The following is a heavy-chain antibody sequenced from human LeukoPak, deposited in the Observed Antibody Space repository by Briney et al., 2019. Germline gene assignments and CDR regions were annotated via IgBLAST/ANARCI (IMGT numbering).Heavy chain of an antibody. J-gene: IGHJ4*02. CDR1: GFTFGSYA. Sequence: GGSLRLSCVASGFTFGSYAMSWVRQAPGKGLEWVSAITYSGGDTYHADSVKGRFTISRDNSKNTLHLQMNSLRAEDTAVYYCAKGSSPSRPYYFDCWGQGTLVTVSS. CDR3: AKGSSPSRPYYFDC. V-gene: IGHV3-23*01. D-gene: IGHD6-6*01. CDR2: ITYSGGDT.